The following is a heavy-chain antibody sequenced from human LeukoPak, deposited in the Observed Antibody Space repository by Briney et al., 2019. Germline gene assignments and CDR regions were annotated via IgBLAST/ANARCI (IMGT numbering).Heavy chain of an antibody. D-gene: IGHD6-19*01. Sequence: PGGSLRLSCAASGFTFSSYSMNWVRQAPGKGLEWVSSISSSSSYIYYADSVKGRFTISRDNAKNSLYLQMNSLRAEDTAVYYCASGYSSGSDAFDIWGQGQWSPSLQ. CDR2: ISSSSSYI. CDR1: GFTFSSYS. CDR3: ASGYSSGSDAFDI. V-gene: IGHV3-21*01. J-gene: IGHJ3*02.